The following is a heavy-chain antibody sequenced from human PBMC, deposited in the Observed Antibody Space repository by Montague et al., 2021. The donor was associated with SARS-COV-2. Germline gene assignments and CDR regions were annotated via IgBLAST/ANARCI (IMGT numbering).Heavy chain of an antibody. D-gene: IGHD3/OR15-3a*01. J-gene: IGHJ4*02. CDR3: ASHNADDFGLLDY. V-gene: IGHV4-59*08. CDR1: GGSISSYN. Sequence: SETLSLTCAVAGGSISSYNYGWIRHPQGKGLEWIGYVFYTVSTNSNPSLKSRVTISIYTSKNQISLRVTSVTAADTAKYYCASHNADDFGLLDYWGQGTLVTVSS. CDR2: VFYTVST.